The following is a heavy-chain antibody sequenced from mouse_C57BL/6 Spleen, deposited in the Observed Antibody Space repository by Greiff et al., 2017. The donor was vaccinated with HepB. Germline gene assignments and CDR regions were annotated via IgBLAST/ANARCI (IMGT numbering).Heavy chain of an antibody. CDR2: IDPSDSYT. V-gene: IGHV1-50*01. D-gene: IGHD1-1*01. CDR3: ARGGYYGDY. J-gene: IGHJ2*01. Sequence: VQLQQPGAELVKPGASVKLSCKASGYTFTSYWMQWVKQRPGQGLEWIGEIDPSDSYTNYNQKFKGKATLTVDTSSSTAYMQLSSLTSEDSAVYYCARGGYYGDYWGQGTTLTVSS. CDR1: GYTFTSYW.